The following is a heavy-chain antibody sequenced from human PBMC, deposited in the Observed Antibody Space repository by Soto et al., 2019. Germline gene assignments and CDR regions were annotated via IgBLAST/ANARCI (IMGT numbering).Heavy chain of an antibody. CDR1: GGSFSGYY. V-gene: IGHV4-34*01. J-gene: IGHJ5*02. CDR3: ARAGLLSTAMVTFWFDP. CDR2: INHSGST. Sequence: SETLSLTCAVYGGSFSGYYWSWIRQPPGKGLEWIGEINHSGSTNYNPSLKSRVTISVDTSKIQFSLKLSFVTAADTALYYCARAGLLSTAMVTFWFDPWGQGTLVTVSS. D-gene: IGHD5-18*01.